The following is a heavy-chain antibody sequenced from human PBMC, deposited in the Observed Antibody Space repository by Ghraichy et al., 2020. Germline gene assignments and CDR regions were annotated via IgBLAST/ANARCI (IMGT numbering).Heavy chain of an antibody. CDR1: GYTFTGYY. D-gene: IGHD6-13*01. V-gene: IGHV1-2*02. CDR3: ARGRLSSSWYQLNY. CDR2: INPNSGGT. Sequence: ASVKVSCKASGYTFTGYYMHWVRQAPGQGLEWMGWINPNSGGTNYAQKFQGRVTMTRDTSISTAYMELSTLRSDDTAVYYCARGRLSSSWYQLNYWGQGTLVTVSS. J-gene: IGHJ4*02.